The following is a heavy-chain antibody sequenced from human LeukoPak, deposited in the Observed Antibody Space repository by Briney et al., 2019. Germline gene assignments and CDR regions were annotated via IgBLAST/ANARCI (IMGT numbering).Heavy chain of an antibody. Sequence: GGSLRLSCVGSGFTFGNYWMGWFRQAPGGGLQWVATIKPDESQKFLSDSVKGRFTISRDNAKESLYLQMDSLRVEDTAVYYCARDLAGGSGYCLDYWGQGTLVTVSS. CDR3: ARDLAGGSGYCLDY. V-gene: IGHV3-7*01. J-gene: IGHJ4*02. CDR2: IKPDESQK. D-gene: IGHD3-22*01. CDR1: GFTFGNYW.